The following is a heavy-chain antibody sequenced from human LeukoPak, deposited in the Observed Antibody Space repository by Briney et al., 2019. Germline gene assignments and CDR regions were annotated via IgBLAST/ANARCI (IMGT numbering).Heavy chain of an antibody. CDR1: EFTFSSYW. Sequence: PGGSLRLSRAASEFTFSSYWMHWVRQASGKGLVWVSRINGDGSSTSYADSVKGRFTISRDNAKNTLYLQMNSLRAEDTAVYYCARESGAAARTFDSWGQGTLVTVSS. V-gene: IGHV3-74*01. D-gene: IGHD6-6*01. CDR3: ARESGAAARTFDS. CDR2: INGDGSST. J-gene: IGHJ4*02.